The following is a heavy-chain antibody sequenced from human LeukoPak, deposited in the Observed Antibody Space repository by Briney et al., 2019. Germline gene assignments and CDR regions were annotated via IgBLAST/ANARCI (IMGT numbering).Heavy chain of an antibody. Sequence: GGSLRLSCSASGFTFSTYAMHWVRQAPGKGLEYVSTISSNGGDTYYADSVKGRFTISRDNSKNTLYLEMNSLRAEDTAVYYCAKEGAAGGKMQYCFDYWGQGTLVTVSS. CDR3: AKEGAAGGKMQYCFDY. V-gene: IGHV3-64*04. CDR2: ISSNGGDT. CDR1: GFTFSTYA. J-gene: IGHJ4*02. D-gene: IGHD6-13*01.